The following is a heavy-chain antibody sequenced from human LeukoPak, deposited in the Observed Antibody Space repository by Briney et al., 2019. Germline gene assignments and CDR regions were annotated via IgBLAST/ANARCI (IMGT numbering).Heavy chain of an antibody. V-gene: IGHV3-53*01. Sequence: PGGSLRLSCAASGFTVSSNYMSWVRQAPGKGLEWVSVIYSGGSTYCADSVKGRFTISRDNSKNTLYLQMNSLRAEDTAVYYCARGRGGSSWTYYYYYMDVWGKGTTVTVSS. J-gene: IGHJ6*03. D-gene: IGHD6-13*01. CDR3: ARGRGGSSWTYYYYYMDV. CDR1: GFTVSSNY. CDR2: IYSGGST.